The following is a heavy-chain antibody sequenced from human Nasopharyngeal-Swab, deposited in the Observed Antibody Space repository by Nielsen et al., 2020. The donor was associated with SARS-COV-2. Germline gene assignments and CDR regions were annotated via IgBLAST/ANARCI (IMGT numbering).Heavy chain of an antibody. CDR2: INHSGST. V-gene: IGHV4-34*01. J-gene: IGHJ4*02. CDR3: ARWAPRSYYFDY. Sequence: SETLSLTCAVYGGSFSGYYWSWIRQPPGKGLEWIGEINHSGSTNYNPSLKSRVTISVDTSKNQFSLKLSFVTAADTAVYYCARWAPRSYYFDYWGQGTLVTVSS. CDR1: GGSFSGYY.